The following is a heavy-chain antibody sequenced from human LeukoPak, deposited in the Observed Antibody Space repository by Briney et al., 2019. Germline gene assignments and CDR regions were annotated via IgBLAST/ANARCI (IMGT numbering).Heavy chain of an antibody. CDR3: ARKLYGSGSSNAFDI. CDR2: IDWDDYK. Sequence: SGPALMNPTQALTLTFTFSGFSRSTGEMAVSWVRQPPVKALEWLTRIDWDDYKYYSTSLKTRLTISKDTSKNQVVLTMTNMDPVDTATYYRARKLYGSGSSNAFDIWGQGTMVTVSS. CDR1: GFSRSTGEMA. J-gene: IGHJ3*02. D-gene: IGHD3-10*01. V-gene: IGHV2-70*11.